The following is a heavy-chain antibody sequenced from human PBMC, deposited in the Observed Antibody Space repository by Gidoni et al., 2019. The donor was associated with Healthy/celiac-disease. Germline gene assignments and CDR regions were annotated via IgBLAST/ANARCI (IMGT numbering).Heavy chain of an antibody. V-gene: IGHV3-30-3*01. CDR2: ISYDGSNK. J-gene: IGHJ6*02. CDR1: GFTFSRYA. Sequence: QVQLVESGGGVVQPGRSLRLSCAASGFTFSRYAMHWVRQAPGKGLEWVAVISYDGSNKSYADSVKGRFTISRDNSKNTLYLQMNSLRAEDTAVYYCARASTKGLRYYYYGMDVWGQGTTVTVSS. D-gene: IGHD2-2*01. CDR3: ARASTKGLRYYYYGMDV.